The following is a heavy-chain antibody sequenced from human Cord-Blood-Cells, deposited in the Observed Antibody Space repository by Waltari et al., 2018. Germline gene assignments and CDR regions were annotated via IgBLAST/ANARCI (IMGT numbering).Heavy chain of an antibody. V-gene: IGHV1-69*06. D-gene: IGHD4-17*01. CDR2: IIPNFGTA. CDR1: GGTFSSYA. J-gene: IGHJ2*01. CDR3: ARDRDGDYGYFDL. Sequence: QVQLVQSGAEVKKPGSSVKVSCTASGGTFSSYAISWVRQAAGQGLECMGGIIPNFGTANYAQKFQGRVTITADKSTSTAYMELSSLRSEDTAVYYCARDRDGDYGYFDLWGRGTLVTVSS.